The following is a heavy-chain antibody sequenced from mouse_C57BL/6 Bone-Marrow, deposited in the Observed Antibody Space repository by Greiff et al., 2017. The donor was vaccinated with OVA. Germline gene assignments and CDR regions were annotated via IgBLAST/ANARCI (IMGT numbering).Heavy chain of an antibody. CDR1: GFTFSSYA. Sequence: EVQGVESGGGLVKPGGSLKLSCAASGFTFSSYAMSWVRQTPEKRLEWVATISDGGSYTYYPDNVKGRFTISRDNSKNNLYLQMSHLKSEDTAIYYCARSKLVCYFDYWGQGTTLTVSS. CDR3: ARSKLVCYFDY. CDR2: ISDGGSYT. V-gene: IGHV5-4*01. J-gene: IGHJ2*01. D-gene: IGHD1-3*01.